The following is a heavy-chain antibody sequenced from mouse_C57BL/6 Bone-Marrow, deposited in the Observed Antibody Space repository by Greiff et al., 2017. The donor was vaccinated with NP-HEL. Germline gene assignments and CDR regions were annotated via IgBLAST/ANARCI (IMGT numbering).Heavy chain of an antibody. V-gene: IGHV1-59*01. CDR3: ARPYGNYGGWYVDV. D-gene: IGHD2-1*01. J-gene: IGHJ1*03. Sequence: PGQGLEWLGVIDPSDSYTNYNQKFKGKATLTVDTSSSTAYMQLSSLTSEDSAVYYCARPYGNYGGWYVDVWGTGTTVTVSS. CDR2: IDPSDSYT.